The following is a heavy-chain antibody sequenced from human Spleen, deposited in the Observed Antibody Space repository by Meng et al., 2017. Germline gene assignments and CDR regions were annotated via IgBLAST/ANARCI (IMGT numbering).Heavy chain of an antibody. V-gene: IGHV4-4*02. D-gene: IGHD3-3*01. J-gene: IGHJ4*02. CDR2: IYHTGDT. Sequence: QVQLQESGPGLVKASETQSLTCAASGASISSDTWWSWVRQPPGKGLEWIGEIYHTGDTNYNPSLKSRITISVDRSRNQFSLKLSSVTAADTAVYYCARGPHYYSWSGIDYWGQGALVTVSS. CDR3: ARGPHYYSWSGIDY. CDR1: GASISSDTW.